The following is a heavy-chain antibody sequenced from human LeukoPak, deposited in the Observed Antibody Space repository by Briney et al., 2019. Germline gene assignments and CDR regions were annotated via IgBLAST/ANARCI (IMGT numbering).Heavy chain of an antibody. CDR2: IKSDGSNT. V-gene: IGHV3-74*01. D-gene: IGHD2-2*01. J-gene: IGHJ3*02. Sequence: GGSLRLSCAASGFTFSSYWMHWVRQAPGKGLVWVSRIKSDGSNTNYADSVKGRFTISRDNAKNTLHLQMNSLRAEDTAVYYCARSCSSTSCYHGNAFDIWGQGTMVTVSS. CDR3: ARSCSSTSCYHGNAFDI. CDR1: GFTFSSYW.